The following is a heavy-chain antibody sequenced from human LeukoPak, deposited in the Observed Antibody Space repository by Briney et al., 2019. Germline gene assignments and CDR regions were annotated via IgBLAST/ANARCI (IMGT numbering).Heavy chain of an antibody. Sequence: SETLSLTCTVSGGSVSSYYWNWIRQPPGKGLEWIGYINYSGSTNYNPSLKSRVTISVDTSKNQFSLKLSAVTAADTAVYYCARDSAKYYFDYWGQGTLVTVSS. CDR3: ARDSAKYYFDY. CDR2: INYSGST. CDR1: GGSVSSYY. J-gene: IGHJ4*02. V-gene: IGHV4-59*02.